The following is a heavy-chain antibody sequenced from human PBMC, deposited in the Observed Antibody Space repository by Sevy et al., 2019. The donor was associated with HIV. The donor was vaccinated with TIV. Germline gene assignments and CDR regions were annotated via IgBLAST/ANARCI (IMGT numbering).Heavy chain of an antibody. D-gene: IGHD1-1*01. CDR2: IYSGGST. J-gene: IGHJ6*02. CDR3: ARDAIWNDGRMASYDYGMVV. V-gene: IGHV3-53*01. CDR1: GFTVSSNY. Sequence: GGSLRLSCAASGFTVSSNYMSWVRQAPGKGLEWVSVIYSGGSTYYADSVKGRFTISRDNSKNTLYLQMNSLRAEDTAVYYCARDAIWNDGRMASYDYGMVVWGQGTTVTDSS.